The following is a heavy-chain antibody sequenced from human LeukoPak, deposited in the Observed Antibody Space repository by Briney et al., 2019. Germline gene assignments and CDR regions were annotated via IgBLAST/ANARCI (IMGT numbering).Heavy chain of an antibody. CDR3: ARDPYQLSWFDP. V-gene: IGHV3-21*01. Sequence: KTGGPLRLSCAASGFTFTNSSMNWIRQAPGKGLEWVSSITDSPNYVEYADSVKGRFTISRDDAKNSLYLQMDSLRADDTAVYYCARDPYQLSWFDPWGQGTLVTVSS. J-gene: IGHJ5*02. D-gene: IGHD1-1*01. CDR1: GFTFTNSS. CDR2: ITDSPNYV.